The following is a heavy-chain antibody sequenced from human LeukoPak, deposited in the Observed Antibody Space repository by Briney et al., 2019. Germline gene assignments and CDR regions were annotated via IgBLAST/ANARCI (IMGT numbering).Heavy chain of an antibody. V-gene: IGHV1-2*02. J-gene: IGHJ6*03. Sequence: ASVKVSCKASGYTFTGYYMHWVRQAPGQGLEWMGLSNPNSGGTNYAQKFQGRVTMTRDTSISTAYMELSRLRSDDTAVYYCARVLRSSSWYVVDYYYYYMDVWGKGTTVTVSS. CDR2: SNPNSGGT. CDR1: GYTFTGYY. CDR3: ARVLRSSSWYVVDYYYYYMDV. D-gene: IGHD6-13*01.